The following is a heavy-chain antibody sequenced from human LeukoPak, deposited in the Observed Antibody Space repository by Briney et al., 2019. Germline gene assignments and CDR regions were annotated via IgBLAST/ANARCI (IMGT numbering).Heavy chain of an antibody. CDR1: GFTFSSYS. CDR2: ISSSSSYI. Sequence: GGSLRLSCAASGFTFSSYSMNWVRQAPGEGLEWVSSISSSSSYIYYADSVKGRFTISRDNAKNSLYLQMNSLRAEDTAVYYCARGMNSSFPHWGQGTLVTVSS. D-gene: IGHD6-6*01. CDR3: ARGMNSSFPH. V-gene: IGHV3-21*01. J-gene: IGHJ1*01.